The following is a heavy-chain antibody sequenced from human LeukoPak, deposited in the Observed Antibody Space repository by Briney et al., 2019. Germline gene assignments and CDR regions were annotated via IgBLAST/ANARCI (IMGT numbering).Heavy chain of an antibody. J-gene: IGHJ6*03. V-gene: IGHV3-74*01. CDR3: APTRIAAYYMDV. CDR2: INSDGSST. Sequence: AGGSLRLPCEASGFNLSSYWMHWVRQAPGKGLVWASRINSDGSSTRYADSVKGRLTISRDNAKNSLYLQMNSLRAEDTAVYYCAPTRIAAYYMDVWGKGTTVTISS. CDR1: GFNLSSYW. D-gene: IGHD6-13*01.